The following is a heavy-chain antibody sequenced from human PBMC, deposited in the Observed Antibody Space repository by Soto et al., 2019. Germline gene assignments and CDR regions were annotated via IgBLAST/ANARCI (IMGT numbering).Heavy chain of an antibody. CDR3: ATCTRFSSSWYPGYYYYYMDV. CDR2: INSDGSST. D-gene: IGHD6-13*01. V-gene: IGHV3-74*01. Sequence: GGSLRLSCAASGFTFSSYWMHWVRQAPGKGLVWVSRINSDGSSTSYADSVKGRFTISRDNAKNTLYLQMNSLRAEDTAVYYCATCTRFSSSWYPGYYYYYMDVWGKGTTVTVSS. CDR1: GFTFSSYW. J-gene: IGHJ6*03.